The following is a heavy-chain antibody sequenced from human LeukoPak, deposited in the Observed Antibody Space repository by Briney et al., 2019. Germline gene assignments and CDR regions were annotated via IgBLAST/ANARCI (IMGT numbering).Heavy chain of an antibody. D-gene: IGHD3-16*01. CDR1: GFTFSNYA. CDR2: ISGSGGST. J-gene: IGHJ4*02. V-gene: IGHV3-23*01. CDR3: AKDLRVWDY. Sequence: PGGSLRLSCAASGFTFSNYAMSWVRQAPGKGLEWVSTISGSGGSTYYADSLKGRFTISRDNSKNTLYLQMNSLRAEDTAVYYCAKDLRVWDYWGQGTLVTVSS.